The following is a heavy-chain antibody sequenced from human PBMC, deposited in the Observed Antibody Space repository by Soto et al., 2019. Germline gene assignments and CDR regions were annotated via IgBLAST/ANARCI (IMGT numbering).Heavy chain of an antibody. Sequence: QVQLQQWGAGLLKPSETLSLTCAVYGGSFSGSYWSWIRQPPGKVLEWSGEINHSGSTNYHPSLKRRVTVSGDTSKNQFSLKLRSVTAADTAVYYCARGATRAFDYWGQGTLVTVSS. CDR3: ARGATRAFDY. J-gene: IGHJ4*02. CDR2: INHSGST. V-gene: IGHV4-34*01. CDR1: GGSFSGSY. D-gene: IGHD5-12*01.